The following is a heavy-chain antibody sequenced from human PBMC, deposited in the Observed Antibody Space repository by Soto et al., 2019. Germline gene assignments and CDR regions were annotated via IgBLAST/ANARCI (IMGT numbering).Heavy chain of an antibody. D-gene: IGHD2-2*01. CDR1: GGTFSRHI. V-gene: IGHV1-69*08. Sequence: QVQLVQSGTEVKKPGSSVKVSCKASGGTFSRHIISWVRQAPGQGLEWMGRFLPIYGTANYAQKFQGRVTITADKSTTTAYMELSRLRSEDTAVYYGARDLASSSSSCQSDYWGQGTLVTVSS. CDR3: ARDLASSSSSCQSDY. J-gene: IGHJ4*02. CDR2: FLPIYGTA.